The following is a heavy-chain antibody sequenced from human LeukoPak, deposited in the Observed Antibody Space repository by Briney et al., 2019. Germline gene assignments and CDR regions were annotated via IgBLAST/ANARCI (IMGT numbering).Heavy chain of an antibody. J-gene: IGHJ5*02. V-gene: IGHV1-46*01. D-gene: IGHD1-26*01. CDR1: GYTFTSYY. CDR2: INPSGGTT. Sequence: ASVKVSCKASGYTFTSYYMHWVRQAPGQGLEWMGIINPSGGTTTYAQNFQGRITMTRDTSATTVDMDLSSLISEDTAIYYCARGRAEGRRPRASANWFDLWGQGTLVTVSS. CDR3: ARGRAEGRRPRASANWFDL.